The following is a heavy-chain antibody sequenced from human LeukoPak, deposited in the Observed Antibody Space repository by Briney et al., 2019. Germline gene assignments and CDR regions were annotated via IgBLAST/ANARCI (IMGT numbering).Heavy chain of an antibody. CDR1: GFTFSSYA. D-gene: IGHD5-12*01. CDR2: ISYDGSNK. Sequence: GGSLRLSCAASGFTFSSYAMHWVRQAPGKGLEWVAVISYDGSNKYYADSVKGRFTISRDNAKNSLYLQMNSLRAEDTALYYCAILVEMATIEDYWGQGTLVTVSS. V-gene: IGHV3-30-3*01. J-gene: IGHJ4*02. CDR3: AILVEMATIEDY.